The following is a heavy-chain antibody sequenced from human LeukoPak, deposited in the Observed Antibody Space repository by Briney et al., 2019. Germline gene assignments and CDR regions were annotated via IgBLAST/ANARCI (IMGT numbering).Heavy chain of an antibody. Sequence: PSETLSLTCTVSGGSLSSSSYYWVWIRQPPSKGLEWIGSMYYSGSIFYNPSLKSRVTISINTSKNQFSLKVSSVTAADTAVYYCARTRVPGSYSPKGPFDYWGQGTLVTVSS. CDR2: MYYSGSI. J-gene: IGHJ4*02. V-gene: IGHV4-39*07. CDR1: GGSLSSSSYY. CDR3: ARTRVPGSYSPKGPFDY. D-gene: IGHD1-26*01.